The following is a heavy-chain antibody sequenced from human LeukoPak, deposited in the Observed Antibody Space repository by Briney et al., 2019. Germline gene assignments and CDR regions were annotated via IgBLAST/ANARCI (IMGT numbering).Heavy chain of an antibody. CDR3: ARDPQRSSSWSNWFDP. J-gene: IGHJ5*02. D-gene: IGHD6-13*01. CDR2: ISSSGSTI. Sequence: GGSLRLSCAASGFTFSDYYMSWIRQALGKGLEWVSYISSSGSTIYYADSVKGRFTISRDNAKNSLYLQMDSLRAEDTAVYYCARDPQRSSSWSNWFDPWGQGTLVTVSS. V-gene: IGHV3-11*01. CDR1: GFTFSDYY.